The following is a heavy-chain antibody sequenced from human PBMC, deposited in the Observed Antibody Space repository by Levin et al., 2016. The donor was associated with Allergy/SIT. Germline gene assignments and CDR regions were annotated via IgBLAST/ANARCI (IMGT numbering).Heavy chain of an antibody. CDR2: ISGSGGSS. V-gene: IGHV3-23*01. CDR1: GFTFSSYA. D-gene: IGHD3-3*01. Sequence: GESLKISCAASGFTFSSYAMSWVRQAPGKGLEWVSTISGSGGSSYYADSVKGRFTISRDNSKNTLYLQMNSLRAEDTAVYYCAKEKGDFGVVIDSTYFDYWGQGTLVTVSS. CDR3: AKEKGDFGVVIDSTYFDY. J-gene: IGHJ4*02.